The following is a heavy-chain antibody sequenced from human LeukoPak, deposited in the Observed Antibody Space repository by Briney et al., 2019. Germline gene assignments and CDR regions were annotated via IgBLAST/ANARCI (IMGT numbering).Heavy chain of an antibody. J-gene: IGHJ5*02. D-gene: IGHD3-10*01. CDR2: ISSSGRTI. V-gene: IGHV3-11*04. Sequence: GGSLRLSCGASGFTFNDYYMSWMPQAPGKGLEWVSYISSSGRTIYYADSVKGRFTISRDNAKNSLYLQIHSLRAEDTAVYYCARDRYYGSEIYPEGAIRPWGQGTLVTVSS. CDR3: ARDRYYGSEIYPEGAIRP. CDR1: GFTFNDYY.